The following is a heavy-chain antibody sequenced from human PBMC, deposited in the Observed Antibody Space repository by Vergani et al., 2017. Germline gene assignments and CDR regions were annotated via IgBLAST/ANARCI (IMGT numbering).Heavy chain of an antibody. J-gene: IGHJ5*02. D-gene: IGHD6-6*01. CDR1: GGSFSGYY. CDR2: INHSGST. V-gene: IGHV4-34*01. Sequence: QVQLQQWGAGLLKPSETLSLTCAVHGGSFSGYYWSWIRQPPGKGLEWIGEINHSGSTNYNPSLKSRVTISVDTSKNRFSLRLSSVTAADTAVYYCARVRITARHPTRFDPWGQGTLVTVSS. CDR3: ARVRITARHPTRFDP.